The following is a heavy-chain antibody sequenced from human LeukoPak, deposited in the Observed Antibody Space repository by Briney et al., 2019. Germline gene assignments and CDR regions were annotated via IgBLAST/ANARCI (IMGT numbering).Heavy chain of an antibody. V-gene: IGHV3-43*01. D-gene: IGHD6-13*01. CDR2: ISWDGGST. CDR1: GFTFDDYT. Sequence: GGPLRLSCAASGFTFDDYTIHWVRQAPGKGLEWVSLISWDGGSTYYADSVKGRFTISRDNSKNSLYLQMNSLRTEDTALYYCAKDHEIAAATGNNWFDPWGQGTLVTVSS. CDR3: AKDHEIAAATGNNWFDP. J-gene: IGHJ5*02.